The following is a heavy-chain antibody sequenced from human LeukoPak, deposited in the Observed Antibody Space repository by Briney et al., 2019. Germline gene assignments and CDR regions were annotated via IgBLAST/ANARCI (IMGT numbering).Heavy chain of an antibody. Sequence: SETLSLTCTVSGGSISSYYWIWIRQPPGKGLEWIGYIYYSGSTNYNPSLKSRVTISVDTSKNQFSLKLSSVTAADTAVYYCARVGIAARPGYMDVWGKGTTVTVSS. CDR3: ARVGIAARPGYMDV. D-gene: IGHD6-6*01. CDR2: IYYSGST. V-gene: IGHV4-59*01. CDR1: GGSISSYY. J-gene: IGHJ6*03.